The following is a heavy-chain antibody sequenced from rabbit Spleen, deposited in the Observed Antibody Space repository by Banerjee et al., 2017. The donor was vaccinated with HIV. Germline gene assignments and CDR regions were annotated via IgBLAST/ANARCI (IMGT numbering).Heavy chain of an antibody. J-gene: IGHJ4*01. CDR3: ARWIGNDNYGAINL. V-gene: IGHV1S45*01. CDR2: IYTGSDGDT. CDR1: GFDLSSYYD. Sequence: QEQLVESGGGLVKPEGSLTLTCKASGFDLSSYYDMCWVRQAPGKGLEWIACIYTGSDGDTYYASWAKGRFTISKTSSTVTLQMTSLTAADTATYFCARWIGNDNYGAINLWGPGTLVTVS. D-gene: IGHD6-1*01.